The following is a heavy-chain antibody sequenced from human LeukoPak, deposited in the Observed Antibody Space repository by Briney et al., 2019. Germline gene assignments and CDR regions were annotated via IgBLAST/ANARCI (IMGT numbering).Heavy chain of an antibody. CDR1: GGSFSGYY. V-gene: IGHV4-34*01. CDR3: AREIGGSFAH. J-gene: IGHJ4*02. Sequence: SETLSLTCAVYGGSFSGYYWSWIRQPPGKGLEWIGEINHSGSTNYNPSLKSRVTISVDTSKNQFSLKLSSVTAADTAVYYCAREIGGSFAHWGQGTLVTVSS. D-gene: IGHD3-10*01. CDR2: INHSGST.